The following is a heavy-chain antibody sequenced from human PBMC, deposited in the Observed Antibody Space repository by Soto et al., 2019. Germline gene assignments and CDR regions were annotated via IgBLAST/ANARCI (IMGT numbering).Heavy chain of an antibody. CDR3: ARDLAPRELYYYGMDV. V-gene: IGHV3-30-3*01. CDR1: GFTFSSYA. CDR2: ISYDGSNK. Sequence: GGSLRLSCAASGFTFSSYAMHWVRQAPGKGLEWVAVISYDGSNKYYADSVKGRFTISRDNSKNTLYLQMNSLRAEDTAVYYCARDLAPRELYYYGMDVWGKGTTVTVSS. D-gene: IGHD3-10*01. J-gene: IGHJ6*04.